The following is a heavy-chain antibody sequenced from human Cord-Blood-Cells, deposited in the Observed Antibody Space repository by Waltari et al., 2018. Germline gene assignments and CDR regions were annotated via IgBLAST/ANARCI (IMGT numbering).Heavy chain of an antibody. CDR3: TRLCGGDCYDY. V-gene: IGHV3-73*02. CDR1: GFTFSGPA. J-gene: IGHJ4*02. CDR2: IRSKANSYAT. Sequence: EVQLVESGGGLVHPGGSLKLSCAASGFTFSGPAMPCVRQASGKGLGWVGRIRSKANSYATAYAASVKGRFTISRDDSKNTAYLQMNSLKTEDTAVYYCTRLCGGDCYDYWGQGTLVTVSS. D-gene: IGHD2-21*01.